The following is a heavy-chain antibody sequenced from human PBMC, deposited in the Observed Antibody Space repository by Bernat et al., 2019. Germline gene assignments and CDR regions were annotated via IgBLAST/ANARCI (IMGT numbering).Heavy chain of an antibody. CDR1: GFTFSNAW. CDR3: TTDEGDIVVVPAASYGMDV. Sequence: VQLVESGGGLVKPGGSLRLSCAASGFTFSNAWMNWVRQAPGKGLEWVGRIKSKTDGGTTDYAAPVKGRFTISRDDSKNTLYLQMNSLKTEDTAVYYCTTDEGDIVVVPAASYGMDVWGQGTTVTVSS. CDR2: IKSKTDGGTT. J-gene: IGHJ6*02. D-gene: IGHD2-2*01. V-gene: IGHV3-15*07.